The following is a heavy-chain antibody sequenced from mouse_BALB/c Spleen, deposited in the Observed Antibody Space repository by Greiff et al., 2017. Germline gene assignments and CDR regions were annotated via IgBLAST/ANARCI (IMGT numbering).Heavy chain of an antibody. CDR1: GFNIKDTY. CDR3: ASPGSSSWFAY. D-gene: IGHD1-1*01. J-gene: IGHJ3*01. CDR2: IDPANGNT. V-gene: IGHV14-3*02. Sequence: VQLQHSGAELVKPGASVKLSCTASGFNIKDTYMHWVKQRPEQGLEWIGRIDPANGNTKYDPKFQGKATITADTSSNTAYLQLSSLTSEDTAVYYCASPGSSSWFAYWGQGTLVTVAA.